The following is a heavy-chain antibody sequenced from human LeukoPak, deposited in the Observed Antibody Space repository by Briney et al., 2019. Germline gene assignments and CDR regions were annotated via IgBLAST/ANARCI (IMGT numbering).Heavy chain of an antibody. Sequence: ASVKDSCKASGYTFTSYAMNWVRQAPGQGLEWMGWMSPNSGNTGYAQKLQGRVTMTTDTSTSTAYMELRSLRSDDTAVYYCARDRYDILTFDAFDIWGQGTMVTVSS. CDR2: MSPNSGNT. V-gene: IGHV1-18*01. J-gene: IGHJ3*02. CDR1: GYTFTSYA. CDR3: ARDRYDILTFDAFDI. D-gene: IGHD3-9*01.